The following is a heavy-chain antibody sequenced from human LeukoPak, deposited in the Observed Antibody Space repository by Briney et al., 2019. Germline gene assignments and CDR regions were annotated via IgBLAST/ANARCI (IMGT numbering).Heavy chain of an antibody. CDR1: GGSITSSSYY. Sequence: SETLSLTCSVSGGSITSSSYYWSWIRQPPGKGLEWIGYIYYSGSTNYNPSLKSRVTISVDTSKNQFSLKLSSVTAADTAVYYCARATLQGLLDYWGQGTLVTVSS. J-gene: IGHJ4*02. CDR3: ARATLQGLLDY. CDR2: IYYSGST. V-gene: IGHV4-61*01.